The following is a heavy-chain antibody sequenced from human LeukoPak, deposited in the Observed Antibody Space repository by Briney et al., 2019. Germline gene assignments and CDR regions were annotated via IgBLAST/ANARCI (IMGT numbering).Heavy chain of an antibody. CDR2: IYHSGST. Sequence: RTSETLSLTCAVSGYSISSGYYWGWIRQPPGKGLEWIGGIYHSGSTYYNPSLKSRVTISVDTSKNQFSLKLSSVTAADTAVYYCARADHRNDTAMDYFDYWGQGTLVAVSS. V-gene: IGHV4-38-2*01. D-gene: IGHD5-18*01. CDR1: GYSISSGYY. J-gene: IGHJ4*02. CDR3: ARADHRNDTAMDYFDY.